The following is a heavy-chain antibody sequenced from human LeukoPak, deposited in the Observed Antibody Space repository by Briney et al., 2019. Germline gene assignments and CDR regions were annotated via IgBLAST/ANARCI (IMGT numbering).Heavy chain of an antibody. Sequence: SVKVSCKASGGTFSSYAISWVRQAPGQGLEWMGGIIPIFGTANYAQKFQGRVTITADESTSTAYMELSSLRSGDTAVYYCARLARAAAARSDYWGQGTLVTVSS. D-gene: IGHD6-13*01. CDR1: GGTFSSYA. CDR3: ARLARAAAARSDY. J-gene: IGHJ4*02. CDR2: IIPIFGTA. V-gene: IGHV1-69*13.